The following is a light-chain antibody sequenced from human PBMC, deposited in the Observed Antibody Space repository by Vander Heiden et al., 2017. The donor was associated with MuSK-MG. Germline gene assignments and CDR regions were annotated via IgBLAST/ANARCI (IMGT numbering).Light chain of an antibody. V-gene: IGKV1-5*03. Sequence: IPVTQSPATLSASVGYRVTITCRVSQSISSWLAWYQKKPGKAPKLLIYKASRVESGVTSRFSGSGSGTEFTLTISSLKPDDFATYDCQQDNSYSQTFGQGTKVEIK. CDR2: KAS. CDR1: QSISSW. J-gene: IGKJ1*01. CDR3: QQDNSYSQT.